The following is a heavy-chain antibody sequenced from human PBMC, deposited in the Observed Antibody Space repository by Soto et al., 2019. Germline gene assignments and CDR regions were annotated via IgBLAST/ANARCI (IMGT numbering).Heavy chain of an antibody. D-gene: IGHD5-12*01. V-gene: IGHV4-34*01. J-gene: IGHJ4*02. Sequence: QVQLQQWGAGLLKPSETLSLTCAVYDGSFSGYYWSWIRQPPGKGLEWIGEINHSGSTNYNPSLKSRVTISVDTSKNQFSLKLSSVTAADTAVYYCARERIVATLGFDYWGQGTLVTVSS. CDR1: DGSFSGYY. CDR3: ARERIVATLGFDY. CDR2: INHSGST.